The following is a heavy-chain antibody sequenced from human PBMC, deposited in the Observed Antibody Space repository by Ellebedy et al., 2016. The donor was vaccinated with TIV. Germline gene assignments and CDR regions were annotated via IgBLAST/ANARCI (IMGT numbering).Heavy chain of an antibody. J-gene: IGHJ4*02. CDR1: GFTFSSYG. CDR3: AKRPDSSAYYYVDY. Sequence: GGSLRLXXAASGFTFSSYGMHWVRQAPGKGLEWVAVIWYDGSNKYYADSVKGRFTISRDNSKNTVYLQMNSLRAEDTAIYYCAKRPDSSAYYYVDYWGQGTLVTVSS. CDR2: IWYDGSNK. D-gene: IGHD3-22*01. V-gene: IGHV3-33*06.